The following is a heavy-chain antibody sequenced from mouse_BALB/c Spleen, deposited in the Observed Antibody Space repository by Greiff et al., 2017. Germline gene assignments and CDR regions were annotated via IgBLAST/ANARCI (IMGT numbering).Heavy chain of an antibody. J-gene: IGHJ4*01. V-gene: IGHV5-6-4*01. D-gene: IGHD2-10*02. Sequence: EVKLMESGGGLVKPGGSLKLSCAASGFTFSSYTMSWVRQTPEKRLEWVATSSSGGSYTYYPDSVKGRFTISRDNAKNTLYLQMSSLKSEDTAMYYCTRDKYGNLYAMDYWGQGTSVTVSS. CDR3: TRDKYGNLYAMDY. CDR1: GFTFSSYT. CDR2: SSSGGSYT.